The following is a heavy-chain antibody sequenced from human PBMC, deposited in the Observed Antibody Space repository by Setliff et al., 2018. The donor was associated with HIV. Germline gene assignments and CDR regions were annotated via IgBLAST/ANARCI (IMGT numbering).Heavy chain of an antibody. CDR3: ARSFGRGAFNV. Sequence: LSLTCSVSGASIRSDRMYWSWIRRPPGQRLEWIGFISFAGHINYNPSLSSRVTVSRDTSRNQFSMTLTSVTAADTAVYYCARSFGRGAFNVWGQGTVVTV. D-gene: IGHD3-10*01. CDR1: GASIRSDRMY. V-gene: IGHV4-61*01. CDR2: ISFAGHI. J-gene: IGHJ3*01.